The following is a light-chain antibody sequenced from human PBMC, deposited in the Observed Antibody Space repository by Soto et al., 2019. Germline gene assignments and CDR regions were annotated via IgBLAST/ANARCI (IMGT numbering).Light chain of an antibody. CDR3: QQSYSTPYT. J-gene: IGKJ2*01. Sequence: DIQMTQSPSSLSASVGDRVTITCRASQSISSYLNWYQQKPGKAPKLLIYAASSLQSGVASRFSGSESGTDFTLTISSLQPEDFATYYCQQSYSTPYTFGQGTKLEIK. V-gene: IGKV1-39*01. CDR2: AAS. CDR1: QSISSY.